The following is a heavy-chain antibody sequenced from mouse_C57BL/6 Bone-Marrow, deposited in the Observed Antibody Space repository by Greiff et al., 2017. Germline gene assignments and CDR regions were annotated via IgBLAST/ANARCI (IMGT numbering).Heavy chain of an antibody. CDR1: GFTFSDYG. D-gene: IGHD1-1*01. Sequence: EVKLVESGGGFVKPGGSLKLSCAASGFTFSDYGMHWVRQAPEKGLEWVAYISSGSSTIYYADTVKGRFTISRDNAKNTLFLQMTSLRSEVTAMYYCARPYGSSYPDYWGQGTTLTVSS. CDR3: ARPYGSSYPDY. J-gene: IGHJ2*01. V-gene: IGHV5-17*01. CDR2: ISSGSSTI.